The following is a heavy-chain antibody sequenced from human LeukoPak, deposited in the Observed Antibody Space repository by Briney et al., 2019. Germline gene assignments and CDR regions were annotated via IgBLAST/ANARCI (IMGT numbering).Heavy chain of an antibody. CDR1: GGSISSYY. Sequence: SETLSLTCTVAGGSISSYYWSWIRQPPGKGLEWIGYIYYSGSTNYNPSLMSRVTISIATSKESFSLKLSSVTAADTAVYYCARGMVRGTRAYGMDVWGQGTTVTVSS. J-gene: IGHJ6*02. V-gene: IGHV4-59*01. D-gene: IGHD3-10*01. CDR3: ARGMVRGTRAYGMDV. CDR2: IYYSGST.